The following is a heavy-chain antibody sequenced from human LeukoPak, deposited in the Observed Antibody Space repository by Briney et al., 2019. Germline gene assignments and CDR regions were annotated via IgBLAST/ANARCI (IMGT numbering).Heavy chain of an antibody. D-gene: IGHD5-18*01. CDR3: ARAGYSYTFDY. CDR2: MNPNSGNT. Sequence: ASVKVSCKASGYTFTSYDINWVRQATGQGLEWMGWMNPNSGNTGYAQKFQGRVTMTTDTSTSTAYMELRSLRSDDTAVYYCARAGYSYTFDYWGQGTLVTVSS. V-gene: IGHV1-8*01. J-gene: IGHJ4*02. CDR1: GYTFTSYD.